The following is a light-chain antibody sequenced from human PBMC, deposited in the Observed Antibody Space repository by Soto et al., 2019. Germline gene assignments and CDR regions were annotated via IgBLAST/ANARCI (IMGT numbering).Light chain of an antibody. V-gene: IGKV3-11*01. CDR1: QIVSSY. Sequence: EIVLTQSPATLSLSPGERATLSCRASQIVSSYLAWYQQKPGQAPRLLIYDASSRATVIPARFSGIASGTDFTLTIANLEPEDFAVYYCQQRSDWPLTFGGGTKVEIK. CDR3: QQRSDWPLT. J-gene: IGKJ4*01. CDR2: DAS.